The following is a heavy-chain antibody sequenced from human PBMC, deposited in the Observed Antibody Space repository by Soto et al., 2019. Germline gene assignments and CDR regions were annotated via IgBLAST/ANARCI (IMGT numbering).Heavy chain of an antibody. CDR1: GYTFTGHY. CDR2: INANTGFT. V-gene: IGHV1-2*02. J-gene: IGHJ4*02. CDR3: AREDACSGGSCHPAY. Sequence: GASVKVSCKASGYTFTGHYMHWVRQAPGQGLEWMGYINANTGFTNYGQKFQGRVAMTRDTSISTAYMELSRLRSDDTAVYYCAREDACSGGSCHPAYWGQGTLVTVSS. D-gene: IGHD2-15*01.